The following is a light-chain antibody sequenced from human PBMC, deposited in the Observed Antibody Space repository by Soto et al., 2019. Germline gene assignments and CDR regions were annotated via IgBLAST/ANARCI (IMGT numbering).Light chain of an antibody. J-gene: IGLJ1*01. V-gene: IGLV2-14*03. CDR1: SSDVGGYNY. Sequence: QSALTQPASVSGSPGQSITISCTGSSSDVGGYNYVSWYQHHPGKAPKLMIYDVSNRPSGVSDRFSGSKSGDTASLTISGLQAEDEADYYCTSYTANSTLVFGTGTKLTVL. CDR3: TSYTANSTLV. CDR2: DVS.